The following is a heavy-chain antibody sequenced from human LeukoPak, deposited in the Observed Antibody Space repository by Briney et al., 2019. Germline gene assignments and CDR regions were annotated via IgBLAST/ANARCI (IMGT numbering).Heavy chain of an antibody. CDR1: GGSISSGGYS. J-gene: IGHJ5*02. D-gene: IGHD6-13*01. Sequence: SQTLSLTCAVSGGSISSGGYSWSWIRQPPGKGLEWIGYIYHSGSTYYNPSLKSRVTISVDRSKNQFSLKLSSVTAADTAVYYCASAPLAADNWFDPWGQGTLDTVSS. CDR3: ASAPLAADNWFDP. CDR2: IYHSGST. V-gene: IGHV4-30-2*01.